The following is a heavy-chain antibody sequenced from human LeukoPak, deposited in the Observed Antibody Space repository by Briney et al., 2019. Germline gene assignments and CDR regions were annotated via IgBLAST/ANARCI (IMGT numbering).Heavy chain of an antibody. D-gene: IGHD6-13*01. CDR2: ISSRSSYI. Sequence: GGSLRLSCAASGFTFSSYSMNWVRQAPGKGLEWVSSISSRSSYIYYADSVKGRFTISRDNAKNSLYLQMNSLRAEDTAVYYCARDVRYARESIAAAGLYYYYMDVWGKGTTVTVSS. J-gene: IGHJ6*03. V-gene: IGHV3-21*01. CDR1: GFTFSSYS. CDR3: ARDVRYARESIAAAGLYYYYMDV.